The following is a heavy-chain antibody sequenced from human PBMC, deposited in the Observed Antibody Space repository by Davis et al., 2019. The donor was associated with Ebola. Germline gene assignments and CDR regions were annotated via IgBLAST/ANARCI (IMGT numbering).Heavy chain of an antibody. J-gene: IGHJ4*02. V-gene: IGHV4-34*01. CDR2: INHSGST. CDR1: GGSFSDYY. Sequence: PSETLSLTCAVYGGSFSDYYWSWIRQPPGKGLEWIGEINHSGSTNYNPSLKSRVTISVDTSKNQFSLNLSSVTAADTAVYYCARGGPPRSSDYRIDYWGQGTLVTVSS. D-gene: IGHD3-22*01. CDR3: ARGGPPRSSDYRIDY.